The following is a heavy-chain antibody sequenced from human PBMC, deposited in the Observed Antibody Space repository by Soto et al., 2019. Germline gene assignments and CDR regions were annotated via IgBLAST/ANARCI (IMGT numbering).Heavy chain of an antibody. J-gene: IGHJ5*01. D-gene: IGHD3-22*01. CDR2: INPSDGNR. CDR3: ARDRLRGYDSSGFYS. Sequence: ASLNVSGRASGYLFSFYGINWVRQAPGQGLECMGCINPSDGNRNFAQKFEDRVTMTTATSTNTVFLKQRSLKSDDTAIYYCARDRLRGYDSSGFYSWG. CDR1: GYLFSFYG. V-gene: IGHV1-18*01.